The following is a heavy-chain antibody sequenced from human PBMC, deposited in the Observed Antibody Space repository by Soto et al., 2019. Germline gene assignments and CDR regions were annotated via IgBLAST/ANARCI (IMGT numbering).Heavy chain of an antibody. CDR2: ISGTGDST. V-gene: IGHV3-23*01. CDR3: AKSPRRGYEPPWDY. J-gene: IGHJ4*02. D-gene: IGHD5-12*01. Sequence: VQLLESGGGLVQPGGSLRLSCAASGFTFSTDGMSWVRQAPGQGLEWVSGISGTGDSTYYADSVKGRFTISRDNSKATLYLQLNSLRAEDTAVYYCAKSPRRGYEPPWDYWGQGTLVTVSS. CDR1: GFTFSTDG.